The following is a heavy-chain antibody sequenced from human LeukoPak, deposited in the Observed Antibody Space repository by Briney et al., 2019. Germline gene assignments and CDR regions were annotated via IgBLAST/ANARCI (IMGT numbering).Heavy chain of an antibody. V-gene: IGHV3-23*01. CDR3: AKNRGGSYYSGSDY. D-gene: IGHD1-26*01. Sequence: GGSLRLSCAASGFTFSSYAMNWVRQAPGKGLGWVSAVRGSDAGTSYADSVKGRFTISRDSSKNTLYLQMNSLRAEDTAVYYCAKNRGGSYYSGSDYWGQGTLVTVSS. CDR1: GFTFSSYA. J-gene: IGHJ4*02. CDR2: VRGSDAGT.